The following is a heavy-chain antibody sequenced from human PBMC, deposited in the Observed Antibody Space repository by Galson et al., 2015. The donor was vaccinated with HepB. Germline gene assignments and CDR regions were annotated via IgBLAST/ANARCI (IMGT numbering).Heavy chain of an antibody. CDR3: ARSDFGRGYWYFDL. Sequence: SCKASGYSFTSYDIHWVRQAPGKGLEWVSYISSTSTTIYYADSVKGRFTISRDNAKSSLYLQMNSLRAEDTAVYYCARSDFGRGYWYFDLWGRGTLVTVSS. J-gene: IGHJ2*01. CDR1: GYSFTSYD. CDR2: ISSTSTTI. V-gene: IGHV3-48*01. D-gene: IGHD3-10*01.